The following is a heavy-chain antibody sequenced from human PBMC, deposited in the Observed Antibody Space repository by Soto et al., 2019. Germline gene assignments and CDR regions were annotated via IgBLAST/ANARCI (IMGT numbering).Heavy chain of an antibody. J-gene: IGHJ3*02. Sequence: ALRCTFSGGTMYIGGVSLSLISQHPGKGLEWIGYIYYSGSTYYNPSLKSRVTISVDTSKNQFSLKLSSVTAADTAVYYCARVEILTPAFDIWGQGTMVTVSS. CDR3: ARVEILTPAFDI. CDR1: GGTMYIGGVS. V-gene: IGHV4-31*03. CDR2: IYYSGST.